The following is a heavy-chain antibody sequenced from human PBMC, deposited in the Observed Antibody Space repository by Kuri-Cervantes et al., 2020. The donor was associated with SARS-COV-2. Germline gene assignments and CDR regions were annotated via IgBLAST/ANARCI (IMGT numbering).Heavy chain of an antibody. CDR2: ISSSGSTI. J-gene: IGHJ4*02. V-gene: IGHV3-48*03. D-gene: IGHD3-10*01. CDR3: TKASGRAGRDIDS. CDR1: GFTFSSYE. Sequence: GGSLRLSCAASGFTFSSYEMNWVRQAPGKGLEWVSYISSSGSTIYYADSVKGRFTISRDNSKNTLYLQMISLRTEDTAVYYCTKASGRAGRDIDSWGQGTLVTVSS.